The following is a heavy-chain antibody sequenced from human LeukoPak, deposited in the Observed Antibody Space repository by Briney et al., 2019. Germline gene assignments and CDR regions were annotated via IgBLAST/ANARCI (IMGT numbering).Heavy chain of an antibody. CDR1: GFTFSSYA. CDR2: ISNSGGST. V-gene: IGHV3-64*01. Sequence: GGSLRLSCAASGFTFSSYAMHWVRQAPGKGLEYVSAISNSGGSTFYANSVKGRFTISRDNSKNTLYLQMDSLRAEDMAVYYCARGPDYYGSGSYSAPLDYWGQGTLVTVSS. CDR3: ARGPDYYGSGSYSAPLDY. J-gene: IGHJ4*02. D-gene: IGHD3-10*01.